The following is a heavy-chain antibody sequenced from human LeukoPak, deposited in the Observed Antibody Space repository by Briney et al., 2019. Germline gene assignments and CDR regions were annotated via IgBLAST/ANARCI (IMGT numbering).Heavy chain of an antibody. CDR3: ARHFYGSGTYYHFDY. CDR1: GYTFTSYG. V-gene: IGHV1-18*01. CDR2: ISAYNGNT. Sequence: ASVKVSCKASGYTFTSYGISWVRQAPGQGLEWMGWISAYNGNTNYAQKLQGRATLTTDTSTSTAYMELRSLRSDDTAVYYCARHFYGSGTYYHFDYWGQGTLVTVSS. D-gene: IGHD3-10*01. J-gene: IGHJ4*02.